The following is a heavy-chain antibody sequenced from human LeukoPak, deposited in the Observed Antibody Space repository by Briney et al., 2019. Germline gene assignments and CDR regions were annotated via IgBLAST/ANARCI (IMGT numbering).Heavy chain of an antibody. D-gene: IGHD3-10*01. Sequence: GASVKVSCKAPGYTFTSYYMHWVRQAPGQGLEWMGIINPSGGSTSYAQKLQGRVTMTRDTSTSTVYMELSSLRSEDTAVYYCARLMVRGVSPCGMDVWGQGTTVTVSS. CDR3: ARLMVRGVSPCGMDV. J-gene: IGHJ6*02. V-gene: IGHV1-46*01. CDR1: GYTFTSYY. CDR2: INPSGGST.